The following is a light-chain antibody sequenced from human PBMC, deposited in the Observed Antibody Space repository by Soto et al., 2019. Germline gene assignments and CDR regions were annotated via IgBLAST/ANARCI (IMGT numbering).Light chain of an antibody. Sequence: HSVLTQPRSVSGSPGQSVSISCTGTSSDVGVYDYVSWYLQHPGKAPKVMIYDVSKRPSGVPDRFSGSKSGNTASLTISGLQSEDEADYYCCSFAGNYIYVFGTGTK. CDR1: SSDVGVYDY. J-gene: IGLJ1*01. CDR3: CSFAGNYIYV. CDR2: DVS. V-gene: IGLV2-11*01.